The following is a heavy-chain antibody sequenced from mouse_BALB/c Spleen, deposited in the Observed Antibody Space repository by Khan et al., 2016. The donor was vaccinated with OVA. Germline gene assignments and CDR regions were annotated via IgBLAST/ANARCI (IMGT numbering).Heavy chain of an antibody. D-gene: IGHD2-12*01. CDR1: GFTFTSYG. CDR2: IYPGNGYT. V-gene: IGHV1S134*01. J-gene: IGHJ2*01. CDR3: AAAYYSNYFAY. Sequence: VQLKQSGAELVRPGSSVKLSCKTSGFTFTSYGIKWVKQRPGQGLEWIGYIYPGNGYTVYNEKFQGKATLTSDQSSRTAYMQLTSMTSEESAIYFWAAAYYSNYFAYWGQGTTLTVSS.